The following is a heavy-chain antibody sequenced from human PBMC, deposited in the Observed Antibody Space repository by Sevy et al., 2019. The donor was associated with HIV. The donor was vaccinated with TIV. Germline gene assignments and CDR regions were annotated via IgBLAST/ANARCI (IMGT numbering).Heavy chain of an antibody. CDR1: GFTFSTYG. J-gene: IGHJ4*02. D-gene: IGHD6-25*01. CDR3: AVASRDGYKN. Sequence: GGSLRLSCTASGFTFSTYGMNWVRRTPGKGLEWVSYISHTGDSIYYADSVKGRFTISRDNGKNSLYLQMNGLRGEDTAAYYCAVASRDGYKNWGQGTLVTVSS. CDR2: ISHTGDSI. V-gene: IGHV3-48*01.